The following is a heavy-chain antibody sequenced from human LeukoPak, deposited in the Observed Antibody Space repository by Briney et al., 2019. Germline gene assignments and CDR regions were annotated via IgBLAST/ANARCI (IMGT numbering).Heavy chain of an antibody. Sequence: GESLKISRKDSGSNFVDYWIGWVRQVPGRGLEWMAVIFPGDSETTYSPSFQGQVSISVDTFTNTAYLEWSSLKASDTAIYYCARQDLGDYGRNYFQSWGQGTLVIVSS. CDR3: ARQDLGDYGRNYFQS. CDR1: GSNFVDYW. D-gene: IGHD4-17*01. CDR2: IFPGDSET. J-gene: IGHJ4*02. V-gene: IGHV5-51*01.